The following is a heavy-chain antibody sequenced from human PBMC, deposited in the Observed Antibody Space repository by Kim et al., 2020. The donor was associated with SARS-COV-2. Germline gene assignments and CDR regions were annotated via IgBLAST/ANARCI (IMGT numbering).Heavy chain of an antibody. J-gene: IGHJ4*02. CDR2: INPSGGST. CDR3: ARDGIITMVRGVIMY. Sequence: ASVTVSCKASGYTFTSYYMHWVRQAPGQGLEWMGIINPSGGSTSYAQKFQGRVTMTRDTSTSTVYMELSSLRSEDTAVYYCARDGIITMVRGVIMYWGQGTLVTVSS. V-gene: IGHV1-46*01. D-gene: IGHD3-10*01. CDR1: GYTFTSYY.